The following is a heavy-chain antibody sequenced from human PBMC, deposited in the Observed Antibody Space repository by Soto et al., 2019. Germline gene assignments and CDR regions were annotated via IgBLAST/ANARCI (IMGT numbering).Heavy chain of an antibody. Sequence: EVQLLESGGGLVQPGGSLRLSCAASGFTFSSYAMSWVRQAPGKGLEWVSAISGSGGSTYYADSVKGRFTISRDNSKNTLYLQMNSLRAEDSAVYYCAKGIVVITLLDYWGQGTLVTVSS. CDR3: AKGIVVITLLDY. V-gene: IGHV3-23*01. CDR1: GFTFSSYA. CDR2: ISGSGGST. D-gene: IGHD3-22*01. J-gene: IGHJ4*02.